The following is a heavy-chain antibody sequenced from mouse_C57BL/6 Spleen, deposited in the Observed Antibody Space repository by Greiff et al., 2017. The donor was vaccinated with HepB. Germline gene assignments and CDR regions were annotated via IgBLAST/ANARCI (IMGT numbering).Heavy chain of an antibody. J-gene: IGHJ3*01. CDR1: GYTFTSYW. V-gene: IGHV1-7*01. CDR2: INPSSGYT. Sequence: VQVVESGAELAKPGASVKLSCKASGYTFTSYWMHWVKQRPGQGLEWIGYINPSSGYTKYNQKFKDKATLTADKSSSTAYMQLSSLTYEDSAVYYCAQGFAWFAYWGQGTLVTVSA. CDR3: AQGFAWFAY.